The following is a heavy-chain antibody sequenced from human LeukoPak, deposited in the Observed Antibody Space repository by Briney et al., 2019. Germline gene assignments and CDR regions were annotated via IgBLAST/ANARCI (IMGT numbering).Heavy chain of an antibody. CDR1: GGSISSSSYY. D-gene: IGHD6-13*01. Sequence: PSVTLSLTCTVSGGSISSSSYYWGWIRQPPGKGLEWIGSICYSGSTYYNPSLKSRLTISVDKSKNQFSLKLTAVPAADTAVYYCARDLYSSRTNEAFVMWGQRTMVTLPS. CDR3: ARDLYSSRTNEAFVM. CDR2: ICYSGST. J-gene: IGHJ3*02. V-gene: IGHV4-39*07.